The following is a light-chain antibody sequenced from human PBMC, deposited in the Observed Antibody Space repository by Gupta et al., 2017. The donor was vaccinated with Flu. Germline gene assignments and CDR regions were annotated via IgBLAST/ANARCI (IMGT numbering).Light chain of an antibody. CDR3: QHDYNLLFT. J-gene: IGKJ3*01. CDR1: QEISDH. Sequence: PSSLSASVGDRVTITCQASQEISDHLTWYQQKPGKAPKFLIYDASKGKTGVPSRFSGSGSGTNFTFTISSLQAEDFATYYCQHDYNLLFTFGHGTXVDIK. CDR2: DAS. V-gene: IGKV1-33*01.